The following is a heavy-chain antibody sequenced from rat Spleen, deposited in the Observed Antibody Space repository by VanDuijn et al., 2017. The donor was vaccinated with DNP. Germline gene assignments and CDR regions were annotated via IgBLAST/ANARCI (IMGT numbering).Heavy chain of an antibody. D-gene: IGHD5-1*01. J-gene: IGHJ2*01. CDR1: GFTFSDYN. Sequence: EVQLVESGGGLVQPGRSLKLSCAASGFTFSDYNMAWVRQAPKKGLEWVATIFYDGSNTYYRDSVKGRFTISRDNAKSTLYMQKDGLRSEDTATYYCTRQGGLGDFDYWDQGVIVTVSS. CDR3: TRQGGLGDFDY. CDR2: IFYDGSNT. V-gene: IGHV5-7*01.